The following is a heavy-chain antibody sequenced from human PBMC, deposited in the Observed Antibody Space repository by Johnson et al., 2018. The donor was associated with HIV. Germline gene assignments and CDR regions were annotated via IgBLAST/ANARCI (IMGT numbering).Heavy chain of an antibody. V-gene: IGHV3-30*04. D-gene: IGHD5-12*01. J-gene: IGHJ3*02. CDR1: GFTFSSYA. CDR3: ARERPGSGYDWGDAFDI. CDR2: ISYDGSNK. Sequence: QVQLVESGGGVVQPGRSLRLSCAASGFTFSSYAMHLVRQAPGKGLEWVAVISYDGSNKYYADSVKGRFTISRDNSKNTLYLQMNSLRAEDTAVYYCARERPGSGYDWGDAFDIWGQGTMVTVSS.